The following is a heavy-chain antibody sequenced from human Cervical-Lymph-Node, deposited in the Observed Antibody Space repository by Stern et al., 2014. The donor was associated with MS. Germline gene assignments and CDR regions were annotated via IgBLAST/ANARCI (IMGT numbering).Heavy chain of an antibody. CDR2: ITSSSSNK. V-gene: IGHV3-48*01. Sequence: EVQLVQSGGDLVQPGGSLRLSCAASGIAFSGYSLNWVRQAPGKGLEWVSYITSSSSNKYYAESVKGRFTISRDNAKNSLYLQMNSLRAEDTAVYYCARAGGGTTWDAFDIWGQGTMVTVSS. D-gene: IGHD1/OR15-1a*01. CDR1: GIAFSGYS. J-gene: IGHJ3*02. CDR3: ARAGGGTTWDAFDI.